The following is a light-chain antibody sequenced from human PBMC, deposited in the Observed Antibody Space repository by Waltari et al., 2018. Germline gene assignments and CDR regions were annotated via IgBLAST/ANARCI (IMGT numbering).Light chain of an antibody. CDR3: SSYTSSSTLVV. Sequence: QSALTQPASVSGSPGQSITISCTGTSSDVGGYNFVSWYQQHPGKAPKLMIYEVSDRPSGVSNRFSGSKSGSTASLTISELQAEDEADYYCSSYTSSSTLVVFGGGTKLTVL. CDR2: EVS. V-gene: IGLV2-14*01. CDR1: SSDVGGYNF. J-gene: IGLJ2*01.